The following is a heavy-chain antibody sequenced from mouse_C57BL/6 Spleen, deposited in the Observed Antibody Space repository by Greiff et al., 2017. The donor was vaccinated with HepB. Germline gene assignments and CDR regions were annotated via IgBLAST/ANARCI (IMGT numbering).Heavy chain of an antibody. Sequence: EVQLVESGGGLVQPKGSLKLSCAASGFSFNTYAMNWVRQAPGKGLEWVARIRSKSNNYATYYADSVKDRFTISRDDSESMLYLQMNNLKTEDTAMYYCVRPFTTVVASRAMDYWGQGTSVTVSS. CDR3: VRPFTTVVASRAMDY. CDR1: GFSFNTYA. J-gene: IGHJ4*01. V-gene: IGHV10-1*01. CDR2: IRSKSNNYAT. D-gene: IGHD1-1*01.